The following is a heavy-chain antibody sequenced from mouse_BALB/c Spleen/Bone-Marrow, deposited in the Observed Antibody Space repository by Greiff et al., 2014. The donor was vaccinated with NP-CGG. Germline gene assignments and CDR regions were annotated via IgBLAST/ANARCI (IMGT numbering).Heavy chain of an antibody. J-gene: IGHJ4*01. CDR2: INPSTGFT. D-gene: IGHD1-1*01. Sequence: SGAELARPGASVKMSCKASGYTFTTYTMHWVQQRPGQGLEWVGYINPSTGFTNYNQIFKDKATLAADKSSSTAYMQLSSLTSEGSAVYYCARGGFLLRSLALDYWGQGTSVTVSS. CDR1: GYTFTTYT. V-gene: IGHV1-4*01. CDR3: ARGGFLLRSLALDY.